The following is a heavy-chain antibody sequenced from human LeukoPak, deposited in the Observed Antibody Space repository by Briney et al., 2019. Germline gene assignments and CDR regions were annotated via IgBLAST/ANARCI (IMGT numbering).Heavy chain of an antibody. CDR3: ARVYDFWSEQNWFDP. CDR2: IYYSGST. V-gene: IGHV4-59*01. CDR1: GGSISSYY. D-gene: IGHD3-3*01. Sequence: PSETLSLTCTVSGGSISSYYWSWIRQPPGKGLEWIGYIYYSGSTNYNPSLKSRVTISVDTSKNQFSLKLSSVTAADTAVYYCARVYDFWSEQNWFDPWGQGTLVTVSS. J-gene: IGHJ5*02.